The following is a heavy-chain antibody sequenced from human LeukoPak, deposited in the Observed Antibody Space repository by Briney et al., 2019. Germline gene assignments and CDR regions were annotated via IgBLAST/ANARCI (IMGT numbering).Heavy chain of an antibody. V-gene: IGHV3-48*01. CDR2: ITASGTAM. J-gene: IGHJ6*02. CDR3: AKDKGWGYSAYDFYGMDV. Sequence: GGSLRLSCAASGFTFSSYSMNWVRQAPGKGLEWVSHITASGTAMFYADSVKGRFTISRDNAKNSLYLQMNSLRAEDTAIYYCAKDKGWGYSAYDFYGMDVWGQGTTVTVSS. CDR1: GFTFSSYS. D-gene: IGHD1-1*01.